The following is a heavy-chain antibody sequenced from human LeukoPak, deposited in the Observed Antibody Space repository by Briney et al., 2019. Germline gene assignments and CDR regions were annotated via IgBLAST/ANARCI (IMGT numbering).Heavy chain of an antibody. CDR1: GYTFTSYD. CDR2: MNPNSGNT. V-gene: IGHV1-8*01. J-gene: IGHJ6*02. Sequence: ASVKVSCKASGYTFTSYDINWVRQATGQGLEWMGWMNPNSGNTGYAQKFQGRVTMTRNTSISTAYMELSSLRSDDTAVYYCARGGDLGFGELFRRFYYYYYGMDVWGQGTTVTVSS. D-gene: IGHD3-10*01. CDR3: ARGGDLGFGELFRRFYYYYYGMDV.